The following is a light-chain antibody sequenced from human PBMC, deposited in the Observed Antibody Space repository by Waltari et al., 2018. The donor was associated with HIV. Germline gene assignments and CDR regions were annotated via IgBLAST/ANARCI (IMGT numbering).Light chain of an antibody. CDR3: QQYNSYST. Sequence: DIQMTQSPSTLSASVGDRVTITCRASQSISASLAWYQHNPGKAPTLLIHKASSLQSGVPSRFSGSGSGTEFTLTISSLQPDDFATYYCQQYNSYSTFGPGTKLEIK. J-gene: IGKJ2*01. CDR2: KAS. CDR1: QSISAS. V-gene: IGKV1-5*03.